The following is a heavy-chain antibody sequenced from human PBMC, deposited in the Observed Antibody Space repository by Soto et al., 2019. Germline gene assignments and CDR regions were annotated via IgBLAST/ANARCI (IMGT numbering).Heavy chain of an antibody. CDR3: ARGAGRGYCSGNTCYSPYNYYGMDV. CDR2: TYYRSKWYD. V-gene: IGHV6-1*01. CDR1: GDSVSSNSAA. Sequence: SQTLSLTCAISGDSVSSNSAAWNWVRQSPSRGLEWLGRTYYRSKWYDDYAVSVKSRITISPDTSKNQFSLHLKSVTPEDTAVYYCARGAGRGYCSGNTCYSPYNYYGMDVWGQGXTVTVPS. J-gene: IGHJ6*02. D-gene: IGHD2-15*01.